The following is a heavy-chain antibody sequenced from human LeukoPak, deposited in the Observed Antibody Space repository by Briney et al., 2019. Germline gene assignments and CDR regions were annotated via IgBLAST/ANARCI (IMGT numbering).Heavy chain of an antibody. CDR2: IRPDGSNK. CDR3: VKDWGVLPDYTADGFDI. Sequence: GSLRLSFAASGFTFSSYGMYWGRQAPGKGLGGVAFIRPDGSNKYYADSVRGRFTISRDNSQNTLHLQMNSLRVEDTAVYYCVKDWGVLPDYTADGFDIWGLGTMVTVSS. CDR1: GFTFSSYG. V-gene: IGHV3-30*02. J-gene: IGHJ3*02. D-gene: IGHD3-10*01.